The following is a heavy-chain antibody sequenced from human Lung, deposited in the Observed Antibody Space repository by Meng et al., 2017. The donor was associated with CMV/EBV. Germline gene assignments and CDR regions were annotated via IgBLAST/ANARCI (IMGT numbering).Heavy chain of an antibody. CDR1: GGSISSYY. D-gene: IGHD2-15*01. CDR2: IYYSGST. J-gene: IGHJ6*02. V-gene: IGHV4-59*01. CDR3: ARVGWDYYYYGMDV. Sequence: ESLKISCTVSGGSISSYYWSWIRQPPGKGLEWIGYIYYSGSTNYNPSLKSRVTISVDTSKNQFSLKLSSVTAADTAVYYCARVGWDYYYYGMDVWGQGPTVTVSS.